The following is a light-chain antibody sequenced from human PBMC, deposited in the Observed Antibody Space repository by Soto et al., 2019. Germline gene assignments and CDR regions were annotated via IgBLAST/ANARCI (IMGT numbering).Light chain of an antibody. J-gene: IGLJ1*01. Sequence: QSVLTLPPSASGSPGQSVTISCTGTSSDVGGYNYVSWYQQHPGKAPKLMIYEVNKRPSGVPDRFSGSKSGNSASLTVSGLQAEDEADYYCSSYAGSDNFVFGTGTKVTVL. V-gene: IGLV2-8*01. CDR1: SSDVGGYNY. CDR3: SSYAGSDNFV. CDR2: EVN.